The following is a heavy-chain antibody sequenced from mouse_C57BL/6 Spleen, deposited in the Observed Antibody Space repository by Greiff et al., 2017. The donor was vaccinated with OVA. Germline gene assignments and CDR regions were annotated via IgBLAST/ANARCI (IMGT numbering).Heavy chain of an antibody. J-gene: IGHJ2*01. D-gene: IGHD2-4*01. V-gene: IGHV5-17*01. Sequence: EVMLVESGGGLVKPGGSLKLSCAASGFTFSDYGMHWVRQAPEKGLEWVAYISSGSSTIYYADTVKGRFTISRDNAKNTLFLQMTGLRSEDTAMYYCARRGSMITAYYFDYWGQGTTLTVSS. CDR1: GFTFSDYG. CDR2: ISSGSSTI. CDR3: ARRGSMITAYYFDY.